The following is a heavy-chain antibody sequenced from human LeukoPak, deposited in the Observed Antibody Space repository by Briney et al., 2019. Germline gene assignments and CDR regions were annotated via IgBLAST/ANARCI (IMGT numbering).Heavy chain of an antibody. CDR2: IYDSGNT. Sequence: SETLSLTCTVSGDSISSYYWSWIRQPPGKGLEWIGYIYDSGNTYYNPALQSRVTISIDTSKTQFSLKPSSVTAADTAVYYCARRAGIAGFFQHWGQGTLVTVSS. CDR1: GDSISSYY. CDR3: ARRAGIAGFFQH. J-gene: IGHJ1*01. V-gene: IGHV4-59*08. D-gene: IGHD2-21*01.